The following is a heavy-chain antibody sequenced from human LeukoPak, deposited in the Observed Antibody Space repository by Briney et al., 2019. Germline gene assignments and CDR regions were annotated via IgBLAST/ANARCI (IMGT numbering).Heavy chain of an antibody. Sequence: GASVKVSCKTSGYTFTDYGMHRVRQAPGQRLEWMAWINAGNGDAKYSQKFQGRVTITRDTSASTAYMELSSLRSEDTAVYYCARSILVVPVASHYNYGVDVWGQGTTVTVSS. CDR1: GYTFTDYG. CDR2: INAGNGDA. V-gene: IGHV1-3*01. CDR3: ARSILVVPVASHYNYGVDV. D-gene: IGHD2-2*01. J-gene: IGHJ6*02.